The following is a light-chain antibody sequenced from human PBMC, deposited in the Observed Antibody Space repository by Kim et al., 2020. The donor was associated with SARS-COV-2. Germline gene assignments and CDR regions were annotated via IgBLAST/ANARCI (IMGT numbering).Light chain of an antibody. V-gene: IGKV1-13*02. CDR1: QGISSA. CDR3: QQSHGFPYS. Sequence: SAVVGDSVTITCRASQGISSALAWYQQTSGKAPNLLIYAASSLQSGVPSRFSGSGSGTDFTLTISNLQPEDFAIYYCQQSHGFPYSFGQGTKLEI. CDR2: AAS. J-gene: IGKJ2*03.